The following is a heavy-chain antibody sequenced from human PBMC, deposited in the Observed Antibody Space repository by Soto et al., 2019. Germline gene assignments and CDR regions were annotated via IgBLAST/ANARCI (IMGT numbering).Heavy chain of an antibody. V-gene: IGHV4-59*01. CDR3: ARGYCSSTSCTPLGYGMDV. CDR2: IYYSGST. Sequence: TVSGGSISSYYWSWIRQPPGKGLEWIGYIYYSGSTNYNPSLKSRVTLSVDTSKNQFSLKLSSVTAADTAVYYRARGYCSSTSCTPLGYGMDVWDQGTTVTVSS. J-gene: IGHJ6*02. CDR1: GGSISSYY. D-gene: IGHD2-2*01.